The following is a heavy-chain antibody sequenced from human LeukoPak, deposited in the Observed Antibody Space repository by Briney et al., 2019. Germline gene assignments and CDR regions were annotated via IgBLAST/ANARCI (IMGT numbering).Heavy chain of an antibody. CDR2: IYPGDSDT. J-gene: IGHJ6*02. Sequence: GESLKISCKGSGYSFTSYWIGWARQMPGKGLEWMGVIYPGDSDTRYSPSFQGQVTFSADKSATTAYLQWSSLKASDTAVYYCARRNDYYYAMDVWGQGTLVTVSS. CDR1: GYSFTSYW. CDR3: ARRNDYYYAMDV. V-gene: IGHV5-51*01.